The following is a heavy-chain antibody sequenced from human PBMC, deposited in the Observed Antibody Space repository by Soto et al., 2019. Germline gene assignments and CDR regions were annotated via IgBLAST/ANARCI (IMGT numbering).Heavy chain of an antibody. CDR2: VSPDHGNA. Sequence: ASVKVSCKTSGYTFTDYDINWVRQAPGQGLEWMGWVSPDHGNAGYARQFQGRITMTSDTSINTVFMELTNLRPEDTAVYYCAVTTGYWGQGTKVTVPS. J-gene: IGHJ4*02. CDR3: AVTTGY. V-gene: IGHV1-8*01. D-gene: IGHD4-17*01. CDR1: GYTFTDYD.